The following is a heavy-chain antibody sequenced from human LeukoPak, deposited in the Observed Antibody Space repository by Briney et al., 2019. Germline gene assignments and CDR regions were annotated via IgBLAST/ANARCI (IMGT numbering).Heavy chain of an antibody. V-gene: IGHV4-39*01. CDR1: GGSISSSSYY. J-gene: IGHJ5*02. CDR3: ARQHGSKPYWFDL. CDR2: IYYGGNT. D-gene: IGHD1-26*01. Sequence: SGPLSLPCTVSGGSISSSSYYWGWIRQTPGKGLEWIGIIYYGGNTYYNPSLKSRLTVSVDTSNNHFSLKLSSLTAADTAVYFCARQHGSKPYWFDLWGQGTLVTVSS.